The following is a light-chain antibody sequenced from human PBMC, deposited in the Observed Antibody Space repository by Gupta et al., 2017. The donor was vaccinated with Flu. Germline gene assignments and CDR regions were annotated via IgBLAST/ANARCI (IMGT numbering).Light chain of an antibody. J-gene: IGLJ3*02. V-gene: IGLV8-61*01. CDR2: STN. CDR3: ALYMGSGVSL. CDR1: SGSVSTTHS. Sequence: QTVVTQEPSFSVSPGETVTLTCGLTSGSVSTTHSPTWYQQTPGQAPRTLIYSTNTRSAGVPHRFSGSILGNTAALTITGAQADDESDYYCALYMGSGVSLFGGGTKLTVL.